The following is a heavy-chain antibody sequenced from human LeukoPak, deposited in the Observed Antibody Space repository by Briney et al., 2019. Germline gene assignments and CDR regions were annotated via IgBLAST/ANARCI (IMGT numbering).Heavy chain of an antibody. CDR3: ARDRYCSGGSCYSDY. V-gene: IGHV3-7*01. Sequence: GGSLRLSCAASGFTFSSFGMHWVRQSPGKGLEWVANIKQDGSEKDYVDSVKGRFTISRDNAKNSLFLQMNSLRAEDTAVYYCARDRYCSGGSCYSDYWGQGMLVIVSS. CDR2: IKQDGSEK. D-gene: IGHD2-15*01. J-gene: IGHJ4*02. CDR1: GFTFSSFG.